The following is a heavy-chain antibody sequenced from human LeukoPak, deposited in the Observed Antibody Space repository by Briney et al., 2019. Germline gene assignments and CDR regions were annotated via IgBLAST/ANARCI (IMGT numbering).Heavy chain of an antibody. J-gene: IGHJ4*02. V-gene: IGHV3-74*01. CDR3: ARGVGFRGYDEYFDY. CDR2: INTDGTII. Sequence: GGSLRLSCAASGFTFSSYWMHWVRQTPGRGLVWVARINTDGTIIDYADSVQGRFTISRDNAKNTLYLQMNSLRAEDTAVYYCARGVGFRGYDEYFDYWGQGTLVTVSS. CDR1: GFTFSSYW. D-gene: IGHD3-22*01.